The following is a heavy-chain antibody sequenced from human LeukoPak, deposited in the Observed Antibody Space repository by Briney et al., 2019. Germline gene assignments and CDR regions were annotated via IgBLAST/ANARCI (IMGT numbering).Heavy chain of an antibody. V-gene: IGHV1-18*01. CDR1: GYTFTSYG. Sequence: ASVKVSCKASGYTFTSYGIRWVRQAPGQGLEWMGWISAYNGNTNYAQKLQGRVTMTTDTSTSTAYMELRSLRSDDTAVYYCARDLLRYFDQRYYYYYGMDVWGQGTTVTVSS. CDR2: ISAYNGNT. CDR3: ARDLLRYFDQRYYYYYGMDV. D-gene: IGHD3-9*01. J-gene: IGHJ6*02.